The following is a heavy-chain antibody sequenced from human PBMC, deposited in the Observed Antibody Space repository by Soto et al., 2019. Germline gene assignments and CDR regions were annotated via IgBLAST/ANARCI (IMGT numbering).Heavy chain of an antibody. V-gene: IGHV3-74*01. CDR3: ARGSGFQAGVHGY. Sequence: EVQLVESGGGLVQPGGSLRLSCAASGFSFSSYWMHWVRQAPGRGLMLVSRINTDGTSTSYVDSVKGRFTISRDNGKNTLYLQMNSLRAEDTAVYYCARGSGFQAGVHGYWGQGILSTVSS. J-gene: IGHJ4*02. D-gene: IGHD6-25*01. CDR2: INTDGTST. CDR1: GFSFSSYW.